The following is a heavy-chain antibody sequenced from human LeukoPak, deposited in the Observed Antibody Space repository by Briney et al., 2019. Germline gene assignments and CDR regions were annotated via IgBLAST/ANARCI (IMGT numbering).Heavy chain of an antibody. Sequence: PGGSLRLSCAASGLTFSTYWMHWVRQAPGKGLVWVSRINSDGRSTTYADFVKGRFTISRDNAKNTLYLQMNSLRAEDPAVYYCAREGTSGWYYFDYWGQGTLVTVSS. V-gene: IGHV3-74*01. CDR1: GLTFSTYW. J-gene: IGHJ4*02. CDR2: INSDGRST. D-gene: IGHD6-19*01. CDR3: AREGTSGWYYFDY.